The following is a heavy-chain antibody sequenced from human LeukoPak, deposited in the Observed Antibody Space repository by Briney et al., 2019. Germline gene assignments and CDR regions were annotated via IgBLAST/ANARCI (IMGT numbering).Heavy chain of an antibody. D-gene: IGHD3-22*01. Sequence: QPGGSLRLSCAASGFTFSSYGMSWVRQAPGKGLEWVSAISGSGGSTYYADSVKGRFTISRDNSKNTLYLQMNSLRAEDTAVYYCAKVTGRFGVIVVVIGAFDIWGQGTMVTVSS. CDR3: AKVTGRFGVIVVVIGAFDI. CDR2: ISGSGGST. V-gene: IGHV3-23*01. J-gene: IGHJ3*02. CDR1: GFTFSSYG.